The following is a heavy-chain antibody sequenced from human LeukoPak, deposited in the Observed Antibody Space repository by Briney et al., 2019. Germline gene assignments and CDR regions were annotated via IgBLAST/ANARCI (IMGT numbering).Heavy chain of an antibody. J-gene: IGHJ4*02. V-gene: IGHV3-7*01. CDR1: GFTFSSYW. CDR2: IKQDGSAK. Sequence: GGSLRLSCAASGFTFSSYWMSWVRQAPGKGLEWVANIKQDGSAKYYLDSVKGRFTISRDNAKNSLYLQMNSLRAEDTAVYYCARYCSGGSCWDYWGQGTLVTVSS. D-gene: IGHD2-15*01. CDR3: ARYCSGGSCWDY.